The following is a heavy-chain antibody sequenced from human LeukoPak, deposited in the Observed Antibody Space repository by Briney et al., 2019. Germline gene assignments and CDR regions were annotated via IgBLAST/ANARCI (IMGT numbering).Heavy chain of an antibody. J-gene: IGHJ4*02. CDR2: MSGTGVTP. D-gene: IGHD3-10*01. Sequence: PGGSLRLSCAASGFTFSTYAISWVRQAPGKGLEWVSGMSGTGVTPYYADYVKGRFTISRDNSKSTLYLQMNSLRADDTAVYFCAKDPTPYSGNKFYFDYWGQGTLVTVSS. V-gene: IGHV3-23*01. CDR3: AKDPTPYSGNKFYFDY. CDR1: GFTFSTYA.